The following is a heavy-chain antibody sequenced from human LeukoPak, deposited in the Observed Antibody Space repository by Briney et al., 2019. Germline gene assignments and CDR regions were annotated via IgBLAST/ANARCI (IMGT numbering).Heavy chain of an antibody. J-gene: IGHJ4*02. CDR3: AREWGRIAVAGGPGF. D-gene: IGHD6-19*01. CDR1: GFTFSNYG. CDR2: IWYDGRTK. V-gene: IGHV3-33*01. Sequence: GGSLRLSCEVSGFTFSNYGMHWVRQAPGKGLEWVALIWYDGRTKFHAASVKGRFTISRDNSANTLYLQMSSLRVEDTAVYYCAREWGRIAVAGGPGFWGQGALVTVSS.